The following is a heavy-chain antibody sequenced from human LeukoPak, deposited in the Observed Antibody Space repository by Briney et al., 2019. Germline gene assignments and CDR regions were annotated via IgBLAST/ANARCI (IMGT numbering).Heavy chain of an antibody. J-gene: IGHJ4*02. Sequence: SETLSLTCTVSNGPINTYQWSWIRQPPGKGLEWIGNIHYSGSANYNPSLKSRVIISVDTSKNQFSLKLTSVTAADTAVYYCGRGYWTGYHHLDFWGQGTLVTVSS. D-gene: IGHD3/OR15-3a*01. V-gene: IGHV4-59*12. CDR2: IHYSGSA. CDR3: GRGYWTGYHHLDF. CDR1: NGPINTYQ.